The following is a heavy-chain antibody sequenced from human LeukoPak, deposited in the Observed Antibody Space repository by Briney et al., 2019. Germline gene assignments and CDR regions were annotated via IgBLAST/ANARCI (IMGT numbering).Heavy chain of an antibody. D-gene: IGHD6-19*01. Sequence: PGGSLRLSCAASGFTVTDNYMNWVRQSSGEGLEWVSVIYGGGDTNYADSVKGRFIISRDTSKNTVYLQMNSLRAEDTAVYYCARDSSSGWYHDSWGQGTLVTVSS. CDR1: GFTVTDNY. CDR3: ARDSSSGWYHDS. V-gene: IGHV3-53*01. CDR2: IYGGGDT. J-gene: IGHJ4*02.